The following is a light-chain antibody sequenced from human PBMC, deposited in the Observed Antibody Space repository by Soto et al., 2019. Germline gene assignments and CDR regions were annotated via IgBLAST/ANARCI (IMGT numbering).Light chain of an antibody. CDR1: QSITDW. CDR2: RAS. V-gene: IGKV1-5*03. Sequence: DTQMTQSPSTLSASVGDRVTISCRASQSITDWLAWYQQKPGKAPKLLIYRASSLERGVPSRFSGSGYGAQFSLTISSLQPDDFATYYCQQYNGTFGQGTKV. J-gene: IGKJ1*01. CDR3: QQYNGT.